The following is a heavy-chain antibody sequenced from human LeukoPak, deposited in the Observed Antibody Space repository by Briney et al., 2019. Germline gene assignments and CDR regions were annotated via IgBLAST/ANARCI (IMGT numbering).Heavy chain of an antibody. D-gene: IGHD1-26*01. CDR1: GFTFSSYS. Sequence: GGSLRLSCAASGFTFSSYSMNWVREAPGKGLEWVSYISSSSSTIYYAGSVKGRFTISRDNAKNSLYLQMNSLRAEDTAVYYCARAWGGQDVWGKGTTVTVSS. V-gene: IGHV3-48*01. CDR3: ARAWGGQDV. J-gene: IGHJ6*04. CDR2: ISSSSSTI.